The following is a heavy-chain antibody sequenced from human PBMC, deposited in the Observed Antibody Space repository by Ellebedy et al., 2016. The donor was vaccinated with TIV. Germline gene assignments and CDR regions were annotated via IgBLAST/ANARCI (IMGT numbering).Heavy chain of an antibody. CDR2: ITGSSSYM. CDR3: SRGRAAVKY. D-gene: IGHD6-13*01. CDR1: GFTFSNYS. J-gene: IGHJ4*02. V-gene: IGHV3-21*01. Sequence: PGGSLRLSCAASGFTFSNYSMNWVRQAPGKGLEWVSSITGSSSYMFYADSVKGLFTISRDNAKNSLYVQMNSLSAEDTAVDYCSRGRAAVKYWGQGTLVTVSS.